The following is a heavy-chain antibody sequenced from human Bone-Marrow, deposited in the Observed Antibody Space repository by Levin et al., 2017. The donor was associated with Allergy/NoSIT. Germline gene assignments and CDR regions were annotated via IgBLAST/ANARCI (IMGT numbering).Heavy chain of an antibody. V-gene: IGHV3-21*01. CDR1: GFTFSSYS. D-gene: IGHD3-3*01. CDR2: ISSSSSYI. Sequence: GESLKISCAASGFTFSSYSMNWVRQAPGKGLEWVSSISSSSSYIYYADSVKGRFTISRDNAKNSLYLQMNSLRAEDTAVYYCARVSPLVRFLEWPPAGMDVWGQGTTVTVSS. J-gene: IGHJ6*02. CDR3: ARVSPLVRFLEWPPAGMDV.